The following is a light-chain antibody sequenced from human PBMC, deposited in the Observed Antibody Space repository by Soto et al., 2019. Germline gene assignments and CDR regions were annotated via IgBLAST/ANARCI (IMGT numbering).Light chain of an antibody. V-gene: IGKV1-39*01. J-gene: IGKJ5*01. CDR2: DAS. Sequence: DIQMTQSPSSLYASGGNRVTITCRASQSISTYLNWYQKKPGKAPNLLIYDASRLQSGVPSRFSGSGGGTDFTLSISSVQPEDFATYFCQQSYMDPITFGQGTQLEI. CDR3: QQSYMDPIT. CDR1: QSISTY.